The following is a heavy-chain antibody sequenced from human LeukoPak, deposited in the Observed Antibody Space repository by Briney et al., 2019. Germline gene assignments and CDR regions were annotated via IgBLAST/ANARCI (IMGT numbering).Heavy chain of an antibody. V-gene: IGHV1-18*01. CDR1: GGTFSSYA. D-gene: IGHD3-10*01. Sequence: ASVKVSCKASGGTFSSYAISWVRQAPGQGLEWMGWISAYNGDTSYSQKVQGRVTMTTDTSTDTAYMELGSLRSDDTAVYFCAKVVQPIGGEVRGTYFDAWGQGTLVTVSS. J-gene: IGHJ4*02. CDR2: ISAYNGDT. CDR3: AKVVQPIGGEVRGTYFDA.